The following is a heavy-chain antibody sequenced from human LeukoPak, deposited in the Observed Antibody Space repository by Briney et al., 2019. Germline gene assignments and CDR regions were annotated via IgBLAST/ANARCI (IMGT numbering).Heavy chain of an antibody. CDR3: ARAVIVGAKGLDY. CDR2: INHSGST. J-gene: IGHJ4*02. D-gene: IGHD1-26*01. CDR1: GGSFSGYY. Sequence: SETLSLTCAVYGGSFSGYYWSWIRQPPGRGLEWIGEINHSGSTNYNPSLKSRVTISVDTSKNQFSLKLSSVTAADTAVYYCARAVIVGAKGLDYWGQGTLVTVSS. V-gene: IGHV4-34*01.